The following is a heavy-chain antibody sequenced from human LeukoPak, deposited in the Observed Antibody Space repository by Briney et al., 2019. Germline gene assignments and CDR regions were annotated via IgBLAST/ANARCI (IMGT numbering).Heavy chain of an antibody. J-gene: IGHJ4*02. V-gene: IGHV3-30-3*01. CDR3: VREGYYESGSSPTFYFDF. CDR1: GFDFQNHV. D-gene: IGHD3-10*01. Sequence: GGSLRVSCAASGFDFQNHVIHWVRQVPGKGLEWVAVISHHVNVKFYADSVKGRLTISRDNSAKTVYLQMNSLRPDDAAVYYCVREGYYESGSSPTFYFDFWGQGTVVTVSS. CDR2: ISHHVNVK.